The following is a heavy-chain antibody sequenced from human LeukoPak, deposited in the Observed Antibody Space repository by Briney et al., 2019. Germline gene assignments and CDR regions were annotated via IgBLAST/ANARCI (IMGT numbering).Heavy chain of an antibody. D-gene: IGHD3-22*01. J-gene: IGHJ4*02. CDR3: ARGGVGNYDSSGYYFY. CDR1: GFTFSSYG. V-gene: IGHV3-30*03. Sequence: PGGSLRLSCAASGFTFSSYGIHWVRQAPGKGLEWVAVISYDGSNKYYADSVKGRFTISRDNSKNTLYLQMNSLRAEDTAVYYCARGGVGNYDSSGYYFYWGQGTLVTVSS. CDR2: ISYDGSNK.